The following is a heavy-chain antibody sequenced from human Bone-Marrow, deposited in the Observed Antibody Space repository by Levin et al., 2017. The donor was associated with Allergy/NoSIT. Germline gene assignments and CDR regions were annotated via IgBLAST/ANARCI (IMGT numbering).Heavy chain of an antibody. V-gene: IGHV3-33*01. CDR1: GFTFSSYA. J-gene: IGHJ4*02. CDR3: ARASIAAGGIDWGDY. D-gene: IGHD6-13*01. CDR2: IWYDASNK. Sequence: GGSLRLSCVASGFTFSSYAMHWVRQAPGKGLEWVAVIWYDASNKYYADSVKGRFTISRDNSKNTLYLQMNSLRAEDTAVYYCARASIAAGGIDWGDYWGQGTLVTVSS.